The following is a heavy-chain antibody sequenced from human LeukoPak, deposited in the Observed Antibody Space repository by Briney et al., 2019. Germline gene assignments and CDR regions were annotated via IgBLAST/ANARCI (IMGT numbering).Heavy chain of an antibody. Sequence: GGSLRLSCAASEFTFSSYGMHWVRQAPGKGLEWVAFILYDGSSKHYADSVKGRFTISRDNSKNTLYLQMNSLRAEDTAVYYCAELGITMIGGVWGKGTTVTISS. CDR3: AELGITMIGGV. J-gene: IGHJ6*04. V-gene: IGHV3-30*02. CDR1: EFTFSSYG. D-gene: IGHD3-10*02. CDR2: ILYDGSSK.